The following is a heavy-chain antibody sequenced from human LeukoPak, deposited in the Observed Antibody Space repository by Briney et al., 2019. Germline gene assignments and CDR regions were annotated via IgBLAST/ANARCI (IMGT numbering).Heavy chain of an antibody. Sequence: PSETLSLTCTVSGGSISTSNYYWGWIRQPPGKGLEWIGNIFYSGSTYYSPSLKSRVTISADTSKNQFSLKLSSVTAADTAVYYCARDPHSGSYPDYWGQGTLVTVSS. CDR3: ARDPHSGSYPDY. D-gene: IGHD1-26*01. J-gene: IGHJ4*02. V-gene: IGHV4-39*07. CDR2: IFYSGST. CDR1: GGSISTSNYY.